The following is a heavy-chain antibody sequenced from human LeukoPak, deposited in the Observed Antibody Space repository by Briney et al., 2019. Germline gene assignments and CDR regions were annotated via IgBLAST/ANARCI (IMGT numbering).Heavy chain of an antibody. J-gene: IGHJ6*03. Sequence: PGASLRLSCAASEFSVGSNYMTWVRQAPGKGLEWVSLIYSGGSTYYADSVKGRFTISRDNSKNTLYLQMNSLRAEDTAVYYCAKGGPGIAVAKSHYYMDVWGKGTTVTVSS. CDR1: EFSVGSNY. D-gene: IGHD6-19*01. V-gene: IGHV3-53*01. CDR2: IYSGGST. CDR3: AKGGPGIAVAKSHYYMDV.